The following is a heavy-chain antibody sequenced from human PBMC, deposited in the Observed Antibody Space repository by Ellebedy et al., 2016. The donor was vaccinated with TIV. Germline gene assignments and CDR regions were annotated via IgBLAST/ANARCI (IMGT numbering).Heavy chain of an antibody. D-gene: IGHD5-24*01. Sequence: AASVKVSCKASGYTFTNYYMHWARQAPGQGLEWMGIINPSGGSTSYAQKFQGRVTMTRDTSTSTVYMELSSLRSEDTAVYYCARDLGGDRRDGYNYDVGIDYWGQGTLVTVSS. CDR1: GYTFTNYY. CDR2: INPSGGST. CDR3: ARDLGGDRRDGYNYDVGIDY. J-gene: IGHJ4*02. V-gene: IGHV1-46*01.